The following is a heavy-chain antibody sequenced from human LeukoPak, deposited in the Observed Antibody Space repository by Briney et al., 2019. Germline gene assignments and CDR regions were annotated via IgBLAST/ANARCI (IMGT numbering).Heavy chain of an antibody. CDR3: ARKGDNRGYDAFDI. V-gene: IGHV4-39*07. D-gene: IGHD3-22*01. J-gene: IGHJ3*02. CDR1: GGSISSSSYY. CDR2: IYYSGST. Sequence: PSETLSLTCTVSGGSISSSSYYWGWIRQPPGKGLEWIGSIYYSGSTYYNPSLKSRVTMSVDTSKNQFSLKLSSVTAVDTAVYYCARKGDNRGYDAFDIWGQGTMVTVSS.